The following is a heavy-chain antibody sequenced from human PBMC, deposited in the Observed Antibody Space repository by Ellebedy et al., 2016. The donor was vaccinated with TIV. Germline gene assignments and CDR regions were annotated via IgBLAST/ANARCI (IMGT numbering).Heavy chain of an antibody. CDR2: IYYSGST. V-gene: IGHV4-61*01. J-gene: IGHJ4*02. CDR3: ARDRYSSGWYYFDY. CDR1: GGSISSGNYY. Sequence: MPSETLSLTCTVSGGSISSGNYYWSWIRQPPGKGLEWIGYIYYSGSTYYNPSLKSRVTISVDTSKNQFSLKLSSVTAADTAVYYCARDRYSSGWYYFDYWGQGTLVTVSS. D-gene: IGHD6-19*01.